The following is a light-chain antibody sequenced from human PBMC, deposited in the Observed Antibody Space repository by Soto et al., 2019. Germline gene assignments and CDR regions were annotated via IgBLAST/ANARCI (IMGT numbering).Light chain of an antibody. Sequence: QAVVTQEPSLTVSPGGAVTLTCGSSTGAVTSGHYPYWFQQKPGQAPMTLIYETSKKQSWTPARFSGSLLGGKAALTLSGAQPEDEAEYYCLLSYSGARVFGGGTKVTVL. CDR1: TGAVTSGHY. V-gene: IGLV7-46*01. CDR3: LLSYSGARV. J-gene: IGLJ3*02. CDR2: ETS.